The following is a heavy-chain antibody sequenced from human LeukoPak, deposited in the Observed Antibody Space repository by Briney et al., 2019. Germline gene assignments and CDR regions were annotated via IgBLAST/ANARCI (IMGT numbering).Heavy chain of an antibody. CDR1: GYTFTSYY. D-gene: IGHD3-22*01. CDR2: INPSGGST. Sequence: ASVKVSCTASGYTFTSYYMHWVRQAPGQGLEWMGIINPSGGSTSYAQKFQGRVTMTRDTSTSTVYMELSSLRSEDTAVYYCARTGGSHYYDNGMDVWGQGTTVTVSS. V-gene: IGHV1-46*01. J-gene: IGHJ6*02. CDR3: ARTGGSHYYDNGMDV.